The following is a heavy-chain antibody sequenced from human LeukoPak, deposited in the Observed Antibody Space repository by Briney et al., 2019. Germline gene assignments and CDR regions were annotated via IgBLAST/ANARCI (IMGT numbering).Heavy chain of an antibody. V-gene: IGHV4-39*01. D-gene: IGHD5-12*01. CDR1: GGSICSSSYY. CDR3: ARHIVATITGVDY. J-gene: IGHJ4*02. CDR2: IYYSGST. Sequence: PSETLSLTCTVSGGSICSSSYYWGWIRQPPGKGLEWIGSIYYSGSTYYNPSLKSRVTISVDTSKNQFSLKLSSVTAADTAVYYCARHIVATITGVDYWGQGTLVTVSS.